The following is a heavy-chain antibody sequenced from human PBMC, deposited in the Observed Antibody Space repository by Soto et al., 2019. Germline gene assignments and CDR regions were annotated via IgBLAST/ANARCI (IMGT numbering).Heavy chain of an antibody. Sequence: GGSLRLSWAACRFTFSSYAMSSVRQAPGKGLEWVSAISGSGGSTYYADSVKGRFTISRDNSKNTLYLQMNSLRAEDTAVYYCAKRRYYDYLDTWFDPWGQGNLVTVSS. CDR2: ISGSGGST. CDR1: RFTFSSYA. D-gene: IGHD3-3*01. V-gene: IGHV3-23*01. CDR3: AKRRYYDYLDTWFDP. J-gene: IGHJ5*02.